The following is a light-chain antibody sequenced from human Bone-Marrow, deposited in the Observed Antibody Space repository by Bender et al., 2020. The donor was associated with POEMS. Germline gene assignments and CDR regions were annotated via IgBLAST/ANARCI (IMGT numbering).Light chain of an antibody. CDR2: DVS. CDR3: ASYRSVTTLV. CDR1: SSDIGGYNY. V-gene: IGLV2-14*03. J-gene: IGLJ3*02. Sequence: QSALTHPASVSGSPGQSITISCTGTSSDIGGYNYVSWYQQHPGRTPKLLIYDVSNRPSGVSDRFSGSKSGNTASLTISGLQAEDEADYFCASYRSVTTLVFGGGTKLTVL.